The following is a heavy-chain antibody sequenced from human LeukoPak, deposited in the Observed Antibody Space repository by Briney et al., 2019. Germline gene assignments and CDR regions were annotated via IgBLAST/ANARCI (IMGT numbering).Heavy chain of an antibody. Sequence: GGSLRLSCAASGLTFDDYGMSWVRQAPGKGLEWVSGINWNGGSTGYADSVKGRFTISRDNAKNSLYLQMNSLRAEDTALYYCAKGMGPDCDGDCSSRIFDFWGQGTLVTVSS. CDR3: AKGMGPDCDGDCSSRIFDF. V-gene: IGHV3-20*04. CDR2: INWNGGST. D-gene: IGHD2-21*02. CDR1: GLTFDDYG. J-gene: IGHJ4*02.